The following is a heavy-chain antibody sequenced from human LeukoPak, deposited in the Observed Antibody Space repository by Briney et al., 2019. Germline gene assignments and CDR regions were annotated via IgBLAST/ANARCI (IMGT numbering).Heavy chain of an antibody. CDR3: ARGLPATLLDY. V-gene: IGHV3-11*01. J-gene: IGHJ4*02. Sequence: GGSLRLSCAASVFTFIDYYMSWIRQAPWKGLEWVSYISSSGSTIYYADSVKGRFTISRDNAKNSLYLQMNSLRAEDTAIYYCARGLPATLLDYWGQGTLVTVSS. CDR2: ISSSGSTI. CDR1: VFTFIDYY. D-gene: IGHD2-2*01.